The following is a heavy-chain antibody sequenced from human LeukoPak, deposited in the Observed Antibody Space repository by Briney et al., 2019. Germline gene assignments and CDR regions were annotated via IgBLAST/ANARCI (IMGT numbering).Heavy chain of an antibody. D-gene: IGHD2-2*02. CDR2: MNPNSGDT. Sequence: ASVKASCKASGYTFTSYNINWVRQATGQGLEWMGWMNPNSGDTGYAQKFQGRVTMTRGTSISTAYMELSSLRYEDTAVYYCVRGFCSTAGCYNWGQGTRVTVSS. CDR1: GYTFTSYN. J-gene: IGHJ4*02. V-gene: IGHV1-8*01. CDR3: VRGFCSTAGCYN.